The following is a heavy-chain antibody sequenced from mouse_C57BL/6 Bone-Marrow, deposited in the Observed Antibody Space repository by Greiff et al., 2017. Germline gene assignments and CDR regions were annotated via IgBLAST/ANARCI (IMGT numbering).Heavy chain of an antibody. Sequence: EVQLQQSGPELVKPGASVKISCKASGYTFTDYYMNWVKQSHGKSLEWIGDINPNNGGTSYNQKFKGKATLTVDKSSSTAYMELRSLTSEDSAVYYCARGYYGRSSWGQGTTLTVSS. CDR3: ARGYYGRSS. CDR1: GYTFTDYY. CDR2: INPNNGGT. V-gene: IGHV1-26*01. J-gene: IGHJ2*01. D-gene: IGHD1-1*01.